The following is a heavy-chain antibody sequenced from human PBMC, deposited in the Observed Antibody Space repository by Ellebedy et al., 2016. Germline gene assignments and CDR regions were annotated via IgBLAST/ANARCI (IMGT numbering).Heavy chain of an antibody. CDR2: MNPNSGNT. J-gene: IGHJ4*02. CDR1: GYTFTSYD. V-gene: IGHV1-8*01. CDR3: ARGLRRSLVVVPAAILFDY. Sequence: ASVKVSCXASGYTFTSYDINWVRQATGQGLEWMGWMNPNSGNTGYAQKFQGRVTMTRNTSISTAYMELSSLRSEDTAVYYCARGLRRSLVVVPAAILFDYWGQGTLVTVSS. D-gene: IGHD2-2*02.